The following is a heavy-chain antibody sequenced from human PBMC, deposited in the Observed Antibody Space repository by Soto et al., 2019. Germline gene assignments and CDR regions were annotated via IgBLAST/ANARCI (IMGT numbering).Heavy chain of an antibody. J-gene: IGHJ6*02. V-gene: IGHV1-18*01. CDR3: ARGGLAYCGGDGYSYYYYGMDV. D-gene: IGHD2-21*02. CDR2: ISVDNGDT. CDR1: GYTFTSYG. Sequence: QVQLVQSGAEVKKPGASVKVSCKASGYTFTSYGISWVRQAPGQGLEWMGWISVDNGDTNYAQKLQGRVNLTTDTSTRTAYMELRSLRSDDTSVYYCARGGLAYCGGDGYSYYYYGMDVWGQGTTVTVSS.